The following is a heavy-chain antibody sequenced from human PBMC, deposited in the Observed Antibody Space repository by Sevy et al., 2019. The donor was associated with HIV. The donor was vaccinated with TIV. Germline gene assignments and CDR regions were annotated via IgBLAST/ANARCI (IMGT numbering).Heavy chain of an antibody. CDR1: GFTFSNYW. V-gene: IGHV3-74*01. CDR3: ARGTRGTFGN. J-gene: IGHJ4*02. CDR2: INTDGESI. D-gene: IGHD1-26*01. Sequence: GGSLRLSCAASGFTFSNYWMHWVRQAPGKGLVWVSHINTDGESIRYADSVKGRFTISRDNAKNTLYLQVNNLRAEDTAVYYCARGTRGTFGNWGQGTLVTVSS.